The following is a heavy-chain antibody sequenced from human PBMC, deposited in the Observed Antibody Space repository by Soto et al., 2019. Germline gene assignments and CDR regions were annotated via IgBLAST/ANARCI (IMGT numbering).Heavy chain of an antibody. D-gene: IGHD6-25*01. CDR1: GFTFRSFT. CDR2: ISSNSAYI. V-gene: IGHV3-21*01. CDR3: TRDASRESSARGWFDP. Sequence: PGGSLRLSCAASGFTFRSFTMNWVRQAPGKGLEWVSTISSNSAYIYYTDALRGRFTISRDNAKNSLHLQMSSLRAEDTAVYYCTRDASRESSARGWFDPWGPGTLVTVSS. J-gene: IGHJ5*02.